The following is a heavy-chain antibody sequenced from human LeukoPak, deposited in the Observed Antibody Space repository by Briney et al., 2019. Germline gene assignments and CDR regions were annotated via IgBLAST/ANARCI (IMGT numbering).Heavy chain of an antibody. CDR2: IYYSGST. V-gene: IGHV4-59*12. CDR3: ARSPILSAPDY. Sequence: PSETLSLTCTVSGGSISSYYWSWIRQPPGKGLEWIGYIYYSGSTNYNPSLKSRVTISVDTSKNQFSLKLSSVTAADTAVYYCARSPILSAPDYWGQGTLVTVSS. J-gene: IGHJ4*02. CDR1: GGSISSYY.